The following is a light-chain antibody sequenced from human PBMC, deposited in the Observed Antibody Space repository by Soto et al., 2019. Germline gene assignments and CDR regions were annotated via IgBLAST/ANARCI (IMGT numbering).Light chain of an antibody. CDR2: YAS. V-gene: IGKV3D-15*01. CDR3: QQYKAWPAIT. J-gene: IGKJ5*01. CDR1: QSVGNN. Sequence: IMMTQSPATLSVSPGESATLSCWASQSVGNNLAWSQQKPGQPHRLLISYASTRATDVPARFSRSASGTAFTHTLSTLLSEDFVLYYCQQYKAWPAITFGQGTRLEIK.